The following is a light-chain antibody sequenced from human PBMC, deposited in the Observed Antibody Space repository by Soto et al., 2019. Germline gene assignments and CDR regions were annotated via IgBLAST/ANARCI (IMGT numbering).Light chain of an antibody. Sequence: EIVMTQSPATLSVSPGERATLSCRASQSVSNNLAWYQQKPGQAPRLLMYGASTRATGIPARFSGSGSGTEFTLTISSLQSADFAVYFCQQYNNWARTFCQGTKVEVK. CDR2: GAS. V-gene: IGKV3-15*01. CDR3: QQYNNWART. CDR1: QSVSNN. J-gene: IGKJ1*01.